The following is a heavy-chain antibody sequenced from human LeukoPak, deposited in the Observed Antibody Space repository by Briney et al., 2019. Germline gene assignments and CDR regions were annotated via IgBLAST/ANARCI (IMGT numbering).Heavy chain of an antibody. Sequence: GGSLRLSCAASGFTFNYAWMSWVRQVPGKGLEWVGQTVSEIDGGTTDYAAPVKGRFTISRDDSKNTLYLQMNSLKTEDTAVYYCTTIDVVRPPYYYYGMDVWGQGTTVTVSS. CDR3: TTIDVVRPPYYYYGMDV. J-gene: IGHJ6*02. CDR2: TVSEIDGGTT. D-gene: IGHD3-10*01. V-gene: IGHV3-15*04. CDR1: GFTFNYAW.